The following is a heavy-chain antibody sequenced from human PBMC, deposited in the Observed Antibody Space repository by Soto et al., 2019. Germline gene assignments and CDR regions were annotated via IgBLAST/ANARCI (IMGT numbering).Heavy chain of an antibody. CDR1: VGTFGNYA. CDR2: IIPIFKTA. J-gene: IGHJ6*02. V-gene: IGHV1-69*06. CDR3: ARVSIPGIYGEDV. D-gene: IGHD2-2*01. Sequence: QQQLVQSGAEVKKPGSSVKVSCKASVGTFGNYAISWVRQAPGQGLEWMRKIIPIFKTANYAQNVQGRITITAGRSPRTDIAYMELSSLRSEDTALCYCARVSIPGIYGEDVWGQGTTVTVSS.